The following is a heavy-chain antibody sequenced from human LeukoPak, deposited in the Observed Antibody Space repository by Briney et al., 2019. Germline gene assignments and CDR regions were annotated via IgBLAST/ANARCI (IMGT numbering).Heavy chain of an antibody. Sequence: GGSLRLSCAASGFTFSSYAMSWVRKAPGKGLEWVSAISGSGGSTYYADSVKGRFTISRDNSKNTLYLQMNSLRAEDTAVYYCAKGTSGYSYGYVDYWGQGTLVTVSS. CDR1: GFTFSSYA. CDR2: ISGSGGST. V-gene: IGHV3-23*01. J-gene: IGHJ4*02. D-gene: IGHD5-18*01. CDR3: AKGTSGYSYGYVDY.